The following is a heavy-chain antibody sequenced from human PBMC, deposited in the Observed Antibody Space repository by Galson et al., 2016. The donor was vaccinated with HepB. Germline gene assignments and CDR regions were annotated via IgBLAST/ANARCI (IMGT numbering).Heavy chain of an antibody. V-gene: IGHV1-2*02. Sequence: SVKVSCKASGYTFTAYYMHWVRQAPGQDLEWMGWINPNSGGTNFAQKFQGRVTMTRETSITTAYMELSRLRSDDTAIYYRARGMGGLIAAAGTLDYWGQGTLVTGSS. CDR2: INPNSGGT. CDR1: GYTFTAYY. J-gene: IGHJ4*02. D-gene: IGHD6-13*01. CDR3: ARGMGGLIAAAGTLDY.